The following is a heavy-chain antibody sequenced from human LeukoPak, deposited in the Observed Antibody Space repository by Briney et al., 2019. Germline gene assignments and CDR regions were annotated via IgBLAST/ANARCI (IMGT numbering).Heavy chain of an antibody. CDR2: IVVGSGNT. D-gene: IGHD2-2*01. V-gene: IGHV1-58*01. CDR1: GFTFTSSA. CDR3: AAVPDIVVVPDSYNWFDP. J-gene: IGHJ5*02. Sequence: ASVKVSCTASGFTFTSSAVQWVRQARGQRPEWIGWIVVGSGNTNYAQKFQERVTITRDMSTSTAYMELSSLRSEDTAVYYCAAVPDIVVVPDSYNWFDPWGQGTLVTVSS.